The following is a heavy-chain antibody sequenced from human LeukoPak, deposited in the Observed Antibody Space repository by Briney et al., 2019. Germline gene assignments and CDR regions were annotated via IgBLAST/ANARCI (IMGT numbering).Heavy chain of an antibody. Sequence: GASVKVSFKASGYTFTSYGISWVRQAPGQGLEGMGWISAYNGNTNYAQKLQGRVTMNTDTSTSTAYMELRSLRSDDTAVYYCARERVAATGWFDPWGQGTLVTVSS. CDR2: ISAYNGNT. J-gene: IGHJ5*02. CDR3: ARERVAATGWFDP. V-gene: IGHV1-18*01. CDR1: GYTFTSYG. D-gene: IGHD2-15*01.